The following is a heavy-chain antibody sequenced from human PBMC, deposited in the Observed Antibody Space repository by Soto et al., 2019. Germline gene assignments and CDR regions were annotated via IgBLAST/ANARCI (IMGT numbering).Heavy chain of an antibody. D-gene: IGHD3-10*01. Sequence: ASVKVSCKASGYTFTSYDINWVRQATGQGLAWMGWMNPNSGNTGYAQKFQGRVTMTRNTSISTAYMELSSLRSEDTAVYYCARPYYGSGSYAFDIWGQGTMVTVSS. J-gene: IGHJ3*02. CDR3: ARPYYGSGSYAFDI. CDR2: MNPNSGNT. V-gene: IGHV1-8*01. CDR1: GYTFTSYD.